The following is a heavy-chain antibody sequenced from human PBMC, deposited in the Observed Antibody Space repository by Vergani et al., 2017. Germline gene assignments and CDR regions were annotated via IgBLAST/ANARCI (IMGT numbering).Heavy chain of an antibody. CDR1: RFTFSSYV. Sequence: QVQLVESGGGVVQPGRSLRLSCAASRFTFSSYVMHWVRQAPGKGLEWVAVVSYDGTKKYYADSVKGRLTISRDNSKNTQYRQMNSLRAEDTAVYYCAKDLAAAGLDYWGQGTLVTVSS. J-gene: IGHJ4*02. V-gene: IGHV3-30*18. D-gene: IGHD6-13*01. CDR2: VSYDGTKK. CDR3: AKDLAAAGLDY.